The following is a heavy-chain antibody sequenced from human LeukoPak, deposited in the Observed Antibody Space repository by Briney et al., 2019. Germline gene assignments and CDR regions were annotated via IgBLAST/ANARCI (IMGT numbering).Heavy chain of an antibody. CDR3: ARDHRHVPYYYGSGSYPKLLYYCYGMDV. CDR1: GYTFTSYG. Sequence: ASVKVSCKASGYTFTSYGISWVRQAPGQGLEWMGWISAYNGNTNYAQKLQGRVTMTTDTSTSTAYMELRSLRSDDTAVYYCARDHRHVPYYYGSGSYPKLLYYCYGMDVWGQGTTVTVSS. CDR2: ISAYNGNT. J-gene: IGHJ6*02. V-gene: IGHV1-18*01. D-gene: IGHD3-10*01.